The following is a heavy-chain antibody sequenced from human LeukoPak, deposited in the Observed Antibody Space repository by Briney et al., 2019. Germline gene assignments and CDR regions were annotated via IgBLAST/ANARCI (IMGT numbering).Heavy chain of an antibody. J-gene: IGHJ4*02. CDR1: GFTFDDYA. V-gene: IGHV3-9*01. D-gene: IGHD6-19*01. CDR2: ISWSSGSI. CDR3: ARDPWGIAVAEKGYFDY. Sequence: GGSLRLSCAASGFTFDDYAMHWVRQAPGKGLEWVSGISWSSGSIGYADSVKGRFTISRDNAKNSLYLQMNSLRAEDTAVYYCARDPWGIAVAEKGYFDYWGQGTLVTVSS.